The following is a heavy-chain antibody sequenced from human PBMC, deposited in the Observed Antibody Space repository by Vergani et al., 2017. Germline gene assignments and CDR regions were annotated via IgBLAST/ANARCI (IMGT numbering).Heavy chain of an antibody. CDR1: GFTFDDYA. Sequence: EVQLVESGGGLVQPGRSLRLSCAASGFTFDDYAMHWVRQAPGKGLEWVSGIRWNSGSIGYADSVKGRFTISRDNAKNSLYLQMNSLRAEDTALYYCANYHYEYVSGYPNLSPVYLWGRGILVTVSS. CDR2: IRWNSGSI. CDR3: ANYHYEYVSGYPNLSPVYL. D-gene: IGHD3-3*01. V-gene: IGHV3-9*01. J-gene: IGHJ2*01.